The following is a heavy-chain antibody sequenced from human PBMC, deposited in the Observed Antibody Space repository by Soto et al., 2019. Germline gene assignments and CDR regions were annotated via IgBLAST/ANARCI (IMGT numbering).Heavy chain of an antibody. J-gene: IGHJ4*02. CDR2: ISYDGSNK. CDR1: GFTFSSYA. V-gene: IGHV3-30-3*01. CDR3: ARGIAAGRFDY. Sequence: GGSLRLSCAASGFTFSSYAMHWVRQAPGKGLEWVAVISYDGSNKYYADSVKGRFTISRDNSKNTLYLQMNSLRAEDTAVYYCARGIAAGRFDYWGQGTLVTVSS. D-gene: IGHD6-13*01.